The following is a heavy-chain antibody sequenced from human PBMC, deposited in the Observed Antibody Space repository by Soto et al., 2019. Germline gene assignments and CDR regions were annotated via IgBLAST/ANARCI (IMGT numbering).Heavy chain of an antibody. V-gene: IGHV3-74*01. CDR2: INSDGSST. CDR3: AREGSHDRRGFDY. Sequence: GGSLRLSCAASGFTFSSYWMHWVRQAPGKGLVWVSRINSDGSSTSYADSVKGRFTISRDNAKNTLYLQMNSLRAEDTAVYYCAREGSHDRRGFDYWGQGTLVTVSS. D-gene: IGHD3-10*01. J-gene: IGHJ4*02. CDR1: GFTFSSYW.